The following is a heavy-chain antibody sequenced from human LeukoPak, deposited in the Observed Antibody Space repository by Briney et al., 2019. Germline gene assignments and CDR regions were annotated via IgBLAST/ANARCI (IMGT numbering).Heavy chain of an antibody. D-gene: IGHD4-17*01. CDR1: GFTFSSYS. J-gene: IGHJ4*02. CDR2: ISSSSYI. V-gene: IGHV3-21*01. CDR3: ARARYGDYVARGGDY. Sequence: GGSRRLSCAASGFTFSSYSMNWVRQAPGKGLEWVSSISSSSYIYYADSVEGRFTISRDNAKNSLYLQMNSLRAEDTAVYYCARARYGDYVARGGDYWGQGTLVTVSS.